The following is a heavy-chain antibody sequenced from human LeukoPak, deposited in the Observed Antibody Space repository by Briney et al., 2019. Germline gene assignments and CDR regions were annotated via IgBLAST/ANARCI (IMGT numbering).Heavy chain of an antibody. D-gene: IGHD3-10*01. V-gene: IGHV3-21*04. CDR2: SNSDNGYM. CDR1: GFTFSSYT. CDR3: AEVRFGELLRGGWFDP. Sequence: PGGSLRLSCAASGFTFSSYTMNWVRQAPGKGLEWVSSSNSDNGYMYYADSVKGRFTISRDNAKNSLYLQMNSLRAEDTAVYYCAEVRFGELLRGGWFDPWGQGTLVTVSS. J-gene: IGHJ5*02.